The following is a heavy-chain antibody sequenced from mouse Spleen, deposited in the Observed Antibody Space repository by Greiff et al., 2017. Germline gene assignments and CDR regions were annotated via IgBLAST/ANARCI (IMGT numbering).Heavy chain of an antibody. D-gene: IGHD1-1*01. J-gene: IGHJ1*03. V-gene: IGHV1-22*01. CDR3: ARGYYGSSFLRWYFDV. CDR2: INPNNGGT. Sequence: VQLQQSGPELVKPGASVKMSCKASGYTFTDYNMHWVKQSHGKSLEWIGYINPNNGGTSYNQKFKGKATLTVNKSSSTAYMELRSLTSEDSAVYYCARGYYGSSFLRWYFDVWGTGTTVTVSS. CDR1: GYTFTDYN.